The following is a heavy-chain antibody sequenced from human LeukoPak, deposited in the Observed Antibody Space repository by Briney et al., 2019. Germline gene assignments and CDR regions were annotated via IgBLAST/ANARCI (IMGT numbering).Heavy chain of an antibody. CDR2: TNSDGSGT. J-gene: IGHJ4*02. V-gene: IGHV3-74*01. Sequence: GGSLRLSCAASGFTFNTYWMHWVRQAPGKGLVWVSRTNSDGSGTRYADSVKGRFTTSRDNAKNTLYLQMNSLRAEDTAVYYCARDSVAASGDFDYWGQGTLVTVSS. CDR1: GFTFNTYW. D-gene: IGHD6-13*01. CDR3: ARDSVAASGDFDY.